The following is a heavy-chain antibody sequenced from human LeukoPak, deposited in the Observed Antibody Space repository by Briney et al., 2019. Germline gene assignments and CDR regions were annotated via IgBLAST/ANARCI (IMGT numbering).Heavy chain of an antibody. V-gene: IGHV4-61*02. D-gene: IGHD6-19*01. CDR1: GCSISSGSYY. Sequence: SETLSLTCTVSGCSISSGSYYWRWLRQPAGKGLEWIGRIYTSGSTNYNPSLKGRVTISVDTSKNQSSLKLSSVTAADTAVYYCASESYSSAVDYWGQGTLVTVSS. J-gene: IGHJ4*02. CDR2: IYTSGST. CDR3: ASESYSSAVDY.